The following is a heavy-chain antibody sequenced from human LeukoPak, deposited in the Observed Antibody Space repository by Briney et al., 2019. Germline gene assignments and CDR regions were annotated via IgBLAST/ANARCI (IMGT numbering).Heavy chain of an antibody. CDR1: GFTLDDYA. V-gene: IGHV3-9*01. CDR3: AKDIGYSSGWYENWFDP. Sequence: GGSLRLSCAVSGFTLDDYAMHWVRQAPRKGLEWVSGISWNSGSIGYADSVKGRFTISRDNAKNSLYLQMNSLRAEDTALYYCAKDIGYSSGWYENWFDPWGQGTLVTVSS. J-gene: IGHJ5*02. CDR2: ISWNSGSI. D-gene: IGHD6-19*01.